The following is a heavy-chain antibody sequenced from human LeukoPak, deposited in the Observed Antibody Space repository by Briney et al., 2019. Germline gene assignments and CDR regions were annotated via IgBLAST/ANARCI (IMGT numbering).Heavy chain of an antibody. J-gene: IGHJ5*02. V-gene: IGHV4-61*01. D-gene: IGHD3-10*01. CDR3: ARGDGSGSGRWFDP. Sequence: PSETLSLTCTVSGASVSSASYWTWIRQPPGKGVEWIAHIYNGVNTNYNPSLKSRVTISVDTSKNQFSLRLNSVTAADTALYYCARGDGSGSGRWFDPWGQGTLITVSS. CDR2: IYNGVNT. CDR1: GASVSSASY.